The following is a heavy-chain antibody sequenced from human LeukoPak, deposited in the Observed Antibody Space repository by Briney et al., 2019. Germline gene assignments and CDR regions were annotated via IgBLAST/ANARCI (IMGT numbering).Heavy chain of an antibody. CDR3: ARDRPPQLVRPFDY. J-gene: IGHJ4*02. V-gene: IGHV1-2*07. CDR1: VYIFTGYY. CDR2: IKRNSGGT. D-gene: IGHD6-13*01. Sequence: GASLKVSCKASVYIFTGYYMHWVRQAPGQGLEWMGWIKRNSGGTNYAHKFQGRVTMTRDTSISTAYMELSRLRSDDTAVYYCARDRPPQLVRPFDYWGQGTLVTVSS.